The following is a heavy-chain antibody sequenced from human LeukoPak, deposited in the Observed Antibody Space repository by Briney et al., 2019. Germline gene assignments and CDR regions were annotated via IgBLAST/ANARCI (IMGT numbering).Heavy chain of an antibody. Sequence: GGSLRLSCAAAGFTFNSYAMSWVRQAPGKGLEWVANIKQDGSEKYYVDSVKGRFTISRDNAKNSLYLQMNSLRAEDTAVYYCARARKCIAARLCYFDYWGQGTLVTVSS. CDR2: IKQDGSEK. D-gene: IGHD6-6*01. J-gene: IGHJ4*02. V-gene: IGHV3-7*01. CDR1: GFTFNSYA. CDR3: ARARKCIAARLCYFDY.